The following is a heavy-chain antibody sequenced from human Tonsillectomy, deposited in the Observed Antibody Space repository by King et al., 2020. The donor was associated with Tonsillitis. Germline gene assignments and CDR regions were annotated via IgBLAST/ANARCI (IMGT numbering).Heavy chain of an antibody. CDR3: AKDGIGLSDLYFDL. J-gene: IGHJ2*01. CDR2: IAYDASYE. V-gene: IGHV3-30*18. Sequence: VQLVESGGGVVQPGRSLRLSCAASGFTFSNYDMHWVRQAPGKGLEWVALIAYDASYENYADSVKGRFAISRDNSKNTLYLEMNSLRVVDTAVYYCAKDGIGLSDLYFDLWRRGPLVTVSS. CDR1: GFTFSNYD. D-gene: IGHD3-16*01.